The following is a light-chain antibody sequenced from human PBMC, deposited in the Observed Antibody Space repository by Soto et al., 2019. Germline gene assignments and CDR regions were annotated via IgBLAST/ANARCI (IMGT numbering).Light chain of an antibody. CDR2: EVT. CDR3: SSYAGSNTDVV. V-gene: IGLV2-8*01. J-gene: IGLJ2*01. CDR1: SSDVGGY. Sequence: QSVLTQPPSASGSPGQSVTISCTGTSSDVGGYVSWYQQHPGKAPKLMIYEVTKRPSGVPDRFSGSKSGNTASLTVSGLQAEYEADYYCSSYAGSNTDVVFGGGTKVTVL.